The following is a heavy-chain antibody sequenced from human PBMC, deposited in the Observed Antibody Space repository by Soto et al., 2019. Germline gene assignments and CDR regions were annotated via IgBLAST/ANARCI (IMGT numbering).Heavy chain of an antibody. D-gene: IGHD6-19*01. Sequence: PSETLSLTCTVSGGSISSYYWSWIRQPPGKGLEWIGYIYYSGSTNYNPSLKSRVTISVDTSKNQFSLKLSSVTAADTAVYYCARHWSRSSGCFDYWGQGTLVTVSS. CDR3: ARHWSRSSGCFDY. J-gene: IGHJ4*02. CDR1: GGSISSYY. V-gene: IGHV4-59*01. CDR2: IYYSGST.